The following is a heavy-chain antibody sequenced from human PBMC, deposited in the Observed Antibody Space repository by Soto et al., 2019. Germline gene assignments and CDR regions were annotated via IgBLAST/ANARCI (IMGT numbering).Heavy chain of an antibody. V-gene: IGHV4-34*01. CDR3: ARGLAGRCGYYTSGPYYYYGMDV. Sequence: SETLSLTCAVYGGSFSGYYWSWIRQPPGKGLEWIGEINHSGSTNYNPSLKSRVTISVDTSKNQFSLKLSSVTAADTAVYYCARGLAGRCGYYTSGPYYYYGMDVWGQGTTVTVSS. CDR2: INHSGST. CDR1: GGSFSGYY. D-gene: IGHD3-3*01. J-gene: IGHJ6*02.